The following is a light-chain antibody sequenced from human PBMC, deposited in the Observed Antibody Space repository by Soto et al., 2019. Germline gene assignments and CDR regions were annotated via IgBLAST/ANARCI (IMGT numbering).Light chain of an antibody. CDR3: SSYTTSSTLVV. Sequence: QSALTQPASVSGSPGQSITISCSGTNSDVAGYNYVSWYQQHPGKAPKLIICDVTDRPSGVSNRFSGSKSGNTASLTISGLQPEDEADYYCSSYTTSSTLVVFGGGTKLTVL. CDR2: DVT. CDR1: NSDVAGYNY. V-gene: IGLV2-14*03. J-gene: IGLJ2*01.